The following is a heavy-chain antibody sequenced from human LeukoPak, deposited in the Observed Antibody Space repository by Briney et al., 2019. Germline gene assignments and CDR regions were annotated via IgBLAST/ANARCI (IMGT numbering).Heavy chain of an antibody. V-gene: IGHV4-59*08. Sequence: PSETLSLTCTVSGGSISSYYWTWIRQPPGKGLEWLGYIYYSGSTNYNPSLKSRVTISVDTSKNQFSLKLSSVTAADTAVYYCARQPRYCTNGVCHRGFDYWGQGTLVTVSS. CDR2: IYYSGST. CDR1: GGSISSYY. CDR3: ARQPRYCTNGVCHRGFDY. D-gene: IGHD2-8*01. J-gene: IGHJ4*02.